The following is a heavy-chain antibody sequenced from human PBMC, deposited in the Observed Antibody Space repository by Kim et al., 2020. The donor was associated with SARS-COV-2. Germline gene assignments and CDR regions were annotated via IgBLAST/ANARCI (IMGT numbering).Heavy chain of an antibody. J-gene: IGHJ5*02. D-gene: IGHD1-7*01. Sequence: GVSLRLSCVAFGFTFSDYPMYWLRQSPGKGLELVAAITSNGGSSYYATSMKERFTISRDNSKSTLYLQMDSLRADDKAVYYCARAMTRETTWWFDPWGQGTLVTVSS. V-gene: IGHV3-64*01. CDR3: ARAMTRETTWWFDP. CDR2: ITSNGGSS. CDR1: GFTFSDYP.